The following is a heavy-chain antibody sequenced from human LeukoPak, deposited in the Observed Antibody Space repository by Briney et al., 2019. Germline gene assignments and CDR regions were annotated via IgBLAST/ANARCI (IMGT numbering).Heavy chain of an antibody. CDR2: IYYSGST. CDR1: GGSVTSYY. J-gene: IGHJ6*02. V-gene: IGHV4-59*02. CDR3: ARDNWTYGSRMEV. D-gene: IGHD1-7*01. Sequence: SETLSLTCTVSGGSVTSYYWSWIRQPPGKGLEWIGYIYYSGSTNYNPSLKSRVTISVDTSTNQFSLKLSSVTAADTAVYYCARDNWTYGSRMEVWGQGTTVTVSS.